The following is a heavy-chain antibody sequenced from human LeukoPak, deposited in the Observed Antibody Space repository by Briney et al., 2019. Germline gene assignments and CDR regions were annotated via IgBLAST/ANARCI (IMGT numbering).Heavy chain of an antibody. CDR1: GFMFHDYA. CDR2: ISGDGGST. CDR3: ARESESSGWYDY. Sequence: GGSLRLSCAAPGFMFHDYAIHWVRHAPGKGPEWVSLISGDGGSTFYADSVKGRFTISRDNSKNSLYLQMNSLRSDDTALYYCARESESSGWYDYWGQGTLVTVSS. J-gene: IGHJ4*02. V-gene: IGHV3-43*02. D-gene: IGHD6-19*01.